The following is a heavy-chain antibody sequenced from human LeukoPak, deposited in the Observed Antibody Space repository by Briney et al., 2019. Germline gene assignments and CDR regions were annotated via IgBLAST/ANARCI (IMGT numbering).Heavy chain of an antibody. D-gene: IGHD3-10*01. V-gene: IGHV3-74*01. CDR1: GFTFSTYW. J-gene: IGHJ4*02. CDR2: ISTDGSVT. CDR3: ARIGGSGSYSGHYFDH. Sequence: ARSLRLSCAAAGFTFSTYWMHCDRRAQGKGMVWISRISTDGSVTIYADSVKGRFTISRDNAKNTMYLQMNSLRAEDTAVYYCARIGGSGSYSGHYFDHWGQGTLVTVSS.